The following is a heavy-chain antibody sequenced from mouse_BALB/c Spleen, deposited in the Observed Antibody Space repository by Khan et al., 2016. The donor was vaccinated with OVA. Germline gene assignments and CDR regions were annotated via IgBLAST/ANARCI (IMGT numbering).Heavy chain of an antibody. CDR2: IRSKSNNYAT. Sequence: EVQLVESGGGLVQPKGSLKLSCAASGFTFNTYAMNWVRQAPGKGLEWVARIRSKSNNYATYYGDSVNDRFTISRDDSQSMLYLQMNNLKIEDTAMYYCVRQGFDYGYWFVGVWGAGTTVTVSS. V-gene: IGHV10-1*02. D-gene: IGHD2-4*01. CDR1: GFTFNTYA. J-gene: IGHJ1*01. CDR3: VRQGFDYGYWFVGV.